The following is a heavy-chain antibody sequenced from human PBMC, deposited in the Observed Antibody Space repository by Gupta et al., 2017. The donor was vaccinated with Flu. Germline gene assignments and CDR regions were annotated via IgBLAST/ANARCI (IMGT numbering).Heavy chain of an antibody. Sequence: GSISTYCWSWVRQPPGKGLEWIGYIYSGGNTEYNPSLNSRVTISVDTSKNQFSLNLRSVTAADTAVYYCARDYARGDSPWHDAFAFWGQGAVVTVSA. CDR3: ARDYARGDSPWHDAFAF. V-gene: IGHV4-59*01. CDR1: GSISTYC. CDR2: IYSGGNT. J-gene: IGHJ3*01. D-gene: IGHD2-21*02.